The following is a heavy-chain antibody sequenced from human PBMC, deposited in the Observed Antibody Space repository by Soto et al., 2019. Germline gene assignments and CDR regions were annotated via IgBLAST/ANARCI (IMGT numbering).Heavy chain of an antibody. D-gene: IGHD2-15*01. J-gene: IGHJ3*02. CDR1: GGSISSYD. V-gene: IGHV4-59*01. CDR2: IYYSGST. Sequence: PSETLSLTCTVSGGSISSYDWSWIRQPPGKGLEWIGYIYYSGSTNYNPSLKSRVTISVDTSKNQFSLKLSSVTAADTAVYYCARDLGYCSGGSCSRPAFDIWGQGTMVTVSS. CDR3: ARDLGYCSGGSCSRPAFDI.